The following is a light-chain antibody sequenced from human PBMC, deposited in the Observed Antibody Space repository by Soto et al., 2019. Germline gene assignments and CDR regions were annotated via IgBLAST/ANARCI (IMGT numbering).Light chain of an antibody. CDR3: QQRSNWPLIT. CDR1: QSVRSY. Sequence: EIVLTQSRATLSLSPGERATLSCRSSQSVRSYLAWYQQKPGQAPRLLIYDASNRATGIPARFSGSGSGTDFTLTISSIEPEDFAVYYCQQRSNWPLITFGQGTRLEIK. J-gene: IGKJ5*01. CDR2: DAS. V-gene: IGKV3-11*01.